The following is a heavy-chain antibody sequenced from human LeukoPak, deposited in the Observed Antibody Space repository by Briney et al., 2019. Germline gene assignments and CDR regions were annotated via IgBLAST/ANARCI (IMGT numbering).Heavy chain of an antibody. CDR1: GFTFSIYA. J-gene: IGHJ4*02. V-gene: IGHV3-23*01. CDR2: ISSGGGST. Sequence: GGSPRLSCAASGFTFSIYAMSWVRQAPGKGLEWVSGISSGGGSTYYADSVKGRFTISRDNSKNTLYLQMNSLRAEDTAVYYCAKGPSSGYWGQGTLVTVSS. CDR3: AKGPSSGY.